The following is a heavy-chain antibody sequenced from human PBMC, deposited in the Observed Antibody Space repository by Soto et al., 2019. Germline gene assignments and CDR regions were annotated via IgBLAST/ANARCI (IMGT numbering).Heavy chain of an antibody. Sequence: EVHLVESGGGPVKPGGSLRLSCAASGFTFSGAWMSWVRQALGKGLEWIGRIKSRFDGGRIDYAASVKGRFSISRDDSGNTLFLQMNSLKTEDTAVYFCTTSVTGTPRAIDYWGQGTLVTVSS. D-gene: IGHD1-7*01. J-gene: IGHJ4*02. V-gene: IGHV3-15*01. CDR2: IKSRFDGGRI. CDR1: GFTFSGAW. CDR3: TTSVTGTPRAIDY.